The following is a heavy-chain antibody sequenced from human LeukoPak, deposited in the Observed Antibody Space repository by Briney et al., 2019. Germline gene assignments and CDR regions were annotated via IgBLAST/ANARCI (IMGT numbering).Heavy chain of an antibody. Sequence: SETLSLTCSVSGGSISSSSYYWGWIRQPPGKGLEWIGSIYYSGSTYYNPSLKSRVSMSVDRSKNQFSLKLSSVTAADTAMYYCARYDSSGHFPTDYFDYWGQGTLVTISS. CDR1: GGSISSSSYY. CDR2: IYYSGST. CDR3: ARYDSSGHFPTDYFDY. D-gene: IGHD3-22*01. J-gene: IGHJ4*02. V-gene: IGHV4-39*07.